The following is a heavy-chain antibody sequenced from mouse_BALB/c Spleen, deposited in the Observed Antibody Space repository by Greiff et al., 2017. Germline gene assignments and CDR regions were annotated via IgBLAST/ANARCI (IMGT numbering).Heavy chain of an antibody. CDR2: ISSGGSYT. CDR1: GFTFSSYA. CDR3: ARGGTTATSYYFDY. D-gene: IGHD1-2*01. Sequence: EVHLVESGGGLVKPGGSLKLSCAASGFTFSSYAMSWVRQSPEKRLEWVAEISSGGSYTYYPDTVTGRFTISRDNAKNTLYLEMSSLRSEDTAMYYCARGGTTATSYYFDYWGQGTTLTVSS. V-gene: IGHV5-9-4*01. J-gene: IGHJ2*01.